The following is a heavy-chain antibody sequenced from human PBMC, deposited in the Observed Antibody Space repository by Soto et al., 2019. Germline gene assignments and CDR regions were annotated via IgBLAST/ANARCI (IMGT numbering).Heavy chain of an antibody. CDR2: ISGSGGST. Sequence: PGGSLRLSCAASGFTFSSYAMSWVRQAPGKGLEWVSAISGSGGSTYYADSVKGRFTISRDNSKNTLYLQMNSLRAEDTAVYYCAKEANFWSGYIDVTASLDYRGQGTLVTASS. D-gene: IGHD3-3*01. CDR1: GFTFSSYA. J-gene: IGHJ4*02. CDR3: AKEANFWSGYIDVTASLDY. V-gene: IGHV3-23*01.